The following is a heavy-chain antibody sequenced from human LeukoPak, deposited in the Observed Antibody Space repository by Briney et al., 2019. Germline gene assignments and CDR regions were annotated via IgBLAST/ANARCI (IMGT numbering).Heavy chain of an antibody. J-gene: IGHJ4*02. D-gene: IGHD3-22*01. CDR2: IYSGGST. Sequence: PGGSLRLSRAASGFTVSSNYMSWVRQAPGKGLEWVSVIYSGGSTYYADSVKGRFTISRDNSKNTLYLQMNSLRAEDTAVYYCARVFAPDTYYYDSSGYYFDYWGQGTLVTVSS. CDR3: ARVFAPDTYYYDSSGYYFDY. CDR1: GFTVSSNY. V-gene: IGHV3-66*02.